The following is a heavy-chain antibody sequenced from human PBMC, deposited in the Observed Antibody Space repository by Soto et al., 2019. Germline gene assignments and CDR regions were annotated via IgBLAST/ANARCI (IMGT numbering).Heavy chain of an antibody. CDR2: IFYTGTT. V-gene: IGHV4-39*02. D-gene: IGHD2-2*01. Sequence: SETLSLTCIVSGGSINYNSYHWGWIRQPPGQGLEWIGSIFYTGTTFYNPSLESRVTMSVDTSKNSFSLHLTSVTAADTAVYFCARLVVVAPVANVWGQGTLVTV. J-gene: IGHJ4*02. CDR3: ARLVVVAPVANV. CDR1: GGSINYNSYH.